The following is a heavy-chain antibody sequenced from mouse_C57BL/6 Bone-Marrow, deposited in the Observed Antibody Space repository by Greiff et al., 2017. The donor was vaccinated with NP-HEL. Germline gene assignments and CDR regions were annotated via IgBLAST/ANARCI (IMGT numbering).Heavy chain of an antibody. CDR2: IYIGNGYT. CDR1: GYTFTSYG. D-gene: IGHD4-1*01. Sequence: EVKLQQSGAELVRPGSSVKMSCKTSGYTFTSYGINWVKQRPGQGLEWIGYIYIGNGYTAYNEKFKGKATLTSDTSSSTAYMQLSSLTSEDSAIYFCARKGTWERYFDVWGTGTTVTVSS. J-gene: IGHJ1*03. CDR3: ARKGTWERYFDV. V-gene: IGHV1-58*01.